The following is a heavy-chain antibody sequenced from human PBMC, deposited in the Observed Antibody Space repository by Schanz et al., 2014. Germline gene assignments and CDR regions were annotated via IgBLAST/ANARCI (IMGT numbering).Heavy chain of an antibody. CDR3: VSQTGSPNY. CDR2: ITYNGGTI. J-gene: IGHJ4*02. D-gene: IGHD6-13*01. V-gene: IGHV3-21*05. Sequence: AQLVESGGGLVKPGGSLRLSCGVSGFTASSHSFNWVRQAPGKGLEWISYITYNGGTIYYADSVEGRFTISRDNAKRSLFLQMNSLRVEDTAVYFCVSQTGSPNYWGQGTLXTVSS. CDR1: GFTASSHS.